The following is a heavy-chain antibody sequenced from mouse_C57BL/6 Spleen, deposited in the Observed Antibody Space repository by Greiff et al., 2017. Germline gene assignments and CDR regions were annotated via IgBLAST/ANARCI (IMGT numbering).Heavy chain of an antibody. D-gene: IGHD1-1*01. J-gene: IGHJ4*01. Sequence: QVQLQQPGAELVKPGASVKVSCKASGYTFTSYWMHWVKQRPGQGLEWIGRIHPSDSDTNYNQKFKGKATLTVDKSSSTAYMQLSSLTSEDSAVDYGAIPSLTTVVATEYAMDYWGQGTSVTVSS. CDR3: AIPSLTTVVATEYAMDY. CDR1: GYTFTSYW. V-gene: IGHV1-74*01. CDR2: IHPSDSDT.